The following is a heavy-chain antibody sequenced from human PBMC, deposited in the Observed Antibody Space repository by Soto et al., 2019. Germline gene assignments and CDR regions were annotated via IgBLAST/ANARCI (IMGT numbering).Heavy chain of an antibody. CDR3: ARVAEYRPDYYYYYMDV. Sequence: GGSLRLSCAASGFTFSSYDMHWVRQATGKGLEWVSAIGTAGDTYYPGSVKGRFTISRENAKNSLYLQMNSLRAGDTAVYYCARVAEYRPDYYYYYMDVWGKGTTVTVSS. J-gene: IGHJ6*03. CDR1: GFTFSSYD. CDR2: IGTAGDT. D-gene: IGHD2-2*01. V-gene: IGHV3-13*01.